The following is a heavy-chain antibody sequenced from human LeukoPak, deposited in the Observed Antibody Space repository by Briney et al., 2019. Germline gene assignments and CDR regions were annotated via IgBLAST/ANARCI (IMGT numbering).Heavy chain of an antibody. CDR2: ISSSSSTI. J-gene: IGHJ4*02. D-gene: IGHD3-9*01. Sequence: GGSLRLSCAASGFTFSSYSMNWVRQAPGKGLEWVSYISSSSSTIYYADSVKGRFTISRDNAKNSLYLQMNSLRAEDTAVYYCARVQSDYDILTGYSYFDYWGQGTLVTVSS. V-gene: IGHV3-48*01. CDR1: GFTFSSYS. CDR3: ARVQSDYDILTGYSYFDY.